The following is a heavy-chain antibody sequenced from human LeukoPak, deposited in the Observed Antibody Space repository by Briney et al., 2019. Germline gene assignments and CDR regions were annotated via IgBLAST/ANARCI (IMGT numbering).Heavy chain of an antibody. CDR3: ARGVGSGYTDD. Sequence: SETLSLTCTVSGGSISSYYWSWIRQPPGKGLEWIGYIYYSGSTNYNPSLKSRVTISVDTSKNQFSLKLSSVTAADTAVYYCARGVGSGYTDDWGQGTLVTVSS. CDR1: GGSISSYY. V-gene: IGHV4-59*01. CDR2: IYYSGST. D-gene: IGHD3-22*01. J-gene: IGHJ4*02.